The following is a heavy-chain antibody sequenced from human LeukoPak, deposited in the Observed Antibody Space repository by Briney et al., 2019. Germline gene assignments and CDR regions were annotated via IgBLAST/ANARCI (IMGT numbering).Heavy chain of an antibody. D-gene: IGHD6-13*01. J-gene: IGHJ4*02. CDR2: IYSGGST. V-gene: IGHV3-53*01. Sequence: PGGSLRLSCAASGFIVSSNFMNWVRQAPGKGLEWVSVIYSGGSTYYADSVKGRFTISRDNSKNTLYLQMNSLRAEDTAVYYCAKTAAPPQFDYWGQGTLVTVSS. CDR1: GFIVSSNF. CDR3: AKTAAPPQFDY.